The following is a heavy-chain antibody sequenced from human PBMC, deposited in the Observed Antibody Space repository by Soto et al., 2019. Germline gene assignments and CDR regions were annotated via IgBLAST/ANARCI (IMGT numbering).Heavy chain of an antibody. CDR2: VYHSGTT. CDR3: AVPGRGDFDY. D-gene: IGHD5-12*01. Sequence: SETLSLTCAVSGASIGTNNGCSCVRQPPGKGLEWIGEVYHSGTTNCNPSLKSRVTISIDKSKNQFSLTLTSMTAAHTALYYCAVPGRGDFDYWSQGTMVTVSS. CDR1: GASIGTNNG. V-gene: IGHV4-4*02. J-gene: IGHJ4*02.